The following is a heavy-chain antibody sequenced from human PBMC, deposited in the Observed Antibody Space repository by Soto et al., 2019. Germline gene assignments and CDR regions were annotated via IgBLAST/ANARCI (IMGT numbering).Heavy chain of an antibody. V-gene: IGHV3-33*01. CDR1: AFSFSKSG. D-gene: IGHD3-10*01. J-gene: IGHJ4*02. Sequence: VESGGGVVQPGTSLRLSCAASAFSFSKSGMHWVRQAPGKGLEWVAAIWDDGGNKYYADSVRGRFSISRDNSKNTLFLQMSSLTAEDTAFYYCARSSGSYFAAFYDNWGQGTLVTVSS. CDR3: ARSSGSYFAAFYDN. CDR2: IWDDGGNK.